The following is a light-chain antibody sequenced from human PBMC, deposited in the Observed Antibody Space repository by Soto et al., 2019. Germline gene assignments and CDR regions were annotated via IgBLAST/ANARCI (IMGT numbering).Light chain of an antibody. CDR3: QQYTGPPTT. CDR2: GAS. Sequence: EIILTQSPDTLSFSPGARATLLSRPSRTVSSSYLAWCQQRPGQAPRLLIYGASTRAAGIPDRFSGSGSGTDFTLTITRLEPEDSAVYFCQQYTGPPTTFGQGTRLEI. V-gene: IGKV3-20*01. J-gene: IGKJ5*01. CDR1: RTVSSSY.